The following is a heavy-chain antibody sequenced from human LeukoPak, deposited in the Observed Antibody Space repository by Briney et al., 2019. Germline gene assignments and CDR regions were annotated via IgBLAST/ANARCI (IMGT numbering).Heavy chain of an antibody. J-gene: IGHJ3*02. V-gene: IGHV3-23*01. CDR2: ISGSGGST. Sequence: GGSLRLSCAASGFTFSSYAMSWVRQAPGKGLEWVSAISGSGGSTYYADSVKGRFTISRDNSKNTLYLQMNSLRDEDTAVYYCARDYTYYYDSSGYRNAFDIWGQGTMVTVSS. CDR3: ARDYTYYYDSSGYRNAFDI. CDR1: GFTFSSYA. D-gene: IGHD3-22*01.